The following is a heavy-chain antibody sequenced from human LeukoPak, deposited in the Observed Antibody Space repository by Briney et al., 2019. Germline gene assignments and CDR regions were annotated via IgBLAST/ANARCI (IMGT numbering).Heavy chain of an antibody. CDR3: ARVVRGVIINWFDP. J-gene: IGHJ5*02. V-gene: IGHV4-34*01. Sequence: SETLSLTCAVYGGSFSGYYWSWIRRPPGKGLEWIGEINHSGSTNYNPSLKSRVTISVDTSKNQFSLKLSSVTAADTAVYYCARVVRGVIINWFDPWGQGTLVTVSS. CDR1: GGSFSGYY. D-gene: IGHD3-10*01. CDR2: INHSGST.